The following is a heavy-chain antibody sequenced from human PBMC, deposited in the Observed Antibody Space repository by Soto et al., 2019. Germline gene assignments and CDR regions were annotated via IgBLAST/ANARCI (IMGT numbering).Heavy chain of an antibody. V-gene: IGHV4-34*01. CDR2: INHSGST. Sequence: PSETLSLTCAVYGGSFSGYYWSWIRQPPGKGLEWIGEINHSGSTNYNPSLKSRVTIPVDTSKNQFSLKLSSVTAADTAVYYCARGHIVVVPAAIRYYYYGMDVWGQGTTVTVSS. CDR1: GGSFSGYY. CDR3: ARGHIVVVPAAIRYYYYGMDV. D-gene: IGHD2-2*02. J-gene: IGHJ6*02.